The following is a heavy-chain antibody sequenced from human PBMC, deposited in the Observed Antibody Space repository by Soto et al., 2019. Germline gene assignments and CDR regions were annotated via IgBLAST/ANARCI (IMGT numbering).Heavy chain of an antibody. CDR1: GGSISSYY. CDR3: ARRYGVYFDY. J-gene: IGHJ4*02. D-gene: IGHD4-17*01. Sequence: SPETLSLTCTVSGGSISSYYWSWIRQPPGKGLEWIGYIYYSGSTNYNPSLKSRVTISVDTSKNQFSLKLSSVTAADTAVYYCARRYGVYFDYWGQGTLVTVSS. CDR2: IYYSGST. V-gene: IGHV4-59*08.